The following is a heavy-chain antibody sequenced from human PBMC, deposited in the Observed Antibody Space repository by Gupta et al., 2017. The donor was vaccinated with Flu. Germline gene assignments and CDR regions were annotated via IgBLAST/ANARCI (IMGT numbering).Heavy chain of an antibody. CDR1: GGSFSGFY. Sequence: QVQLQQWGAGLLKPSETLSLTCAGYGGSFSGFYWSWIRQPPGKGLEWIGEINHSGSTNYNPSLKSRVTISVDTSKNQFSLKLSSVTAADTAVYYCARGRGYYYGSGSYYYFDLWGRGTLVTVSS. CDR2: INHSGST. J-gene: IGHJ2*01. V-gene: IGHV4-34*01. CDR3: ARGRGYYYGSGSYYYFDL. D-gene: IGHD3-10*01.